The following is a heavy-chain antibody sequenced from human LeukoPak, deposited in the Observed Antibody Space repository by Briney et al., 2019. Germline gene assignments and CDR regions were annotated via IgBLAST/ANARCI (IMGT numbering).Heavy chain of an antibody. CDR2: SYTRGST. V-gene: IGHV4-61*02. Sequence: SETLSLTCTVSGGSISSDSYYWSWIRQPAGKGLEWIGRSYTRGSTNNNPSLKSRVTISVDTSKNQFSLKLSSETAADTAVYYCAREYYYGSGVWFDPWGQGTLVTVSS. CDR1: GGSISSDSYY. CDR3: AREYYYGSGVWFDP. J-gene: IGHJ5*02. D-gene: IGHD3-10*01.